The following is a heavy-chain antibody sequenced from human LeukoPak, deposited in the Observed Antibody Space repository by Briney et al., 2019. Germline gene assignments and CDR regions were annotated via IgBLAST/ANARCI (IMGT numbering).Heavy chain of an antibody. V-gene: IGHV3-30-3*01. J-gene: IGHJ6*02. D-gene: IGHD1-1*01. CDR3: ARDTTPSVYYYGMDV. CDR1: GFTFSSYA. CDR2: ISYDGSNK. Sequence: GGSLRLSCAASGFTFSSYAMHWVRQAPGKGLEWVAVISYDGSNKYYADSVKGRFTISRDNSKNTLYLQMNSLRAEDTAVYYCARDTTPSVYYYGMDVWGQGTTVTVSS.